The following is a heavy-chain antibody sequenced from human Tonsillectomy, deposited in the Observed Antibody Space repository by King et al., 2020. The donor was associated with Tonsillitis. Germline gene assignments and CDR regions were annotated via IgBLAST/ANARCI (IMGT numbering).Heavy chain of an antibody. CDR1: GFIFNNYA. CDR3: AKQPNGLGYYFDC. J-gene: IGHJ4*02. Sequence: VQLVESGGGLVQPGGSLRLSCAASGFIFNNYAMSWVRQAPGKGLEWVSAISGSGGSTYYTDSVKGRFIISRDNSENTIYLQMNSLRAEDTAVYYCAKQPNGLGYYFDCWGQGTLVTVSS. V-gene: IGHV3-23*04. D-gene: IGHD3-10*01. CDR2: ISGSGGST.